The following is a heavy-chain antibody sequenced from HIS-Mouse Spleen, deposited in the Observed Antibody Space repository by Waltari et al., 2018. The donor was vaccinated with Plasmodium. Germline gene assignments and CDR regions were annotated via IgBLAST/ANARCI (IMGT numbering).Heavy chain of an antibody. CDR2: NYYIGST. Sequence: QVQLQESGPGLVKPSETLSLTCTVSGGSISCYYWSWIRQPPGKGRAWIGFNYYIGSTNYNPSRKRRVTISVDTSKNQFSLKRSSVTAADTAVYYCARRGLGSDTYWYCDLWGRGTLVTVSS. CDR1: GGSISCYY. J-gene: IGHJ2*01. CDR3: ARRGLGSDTYWYCDL. V-gene: IGHV4-59*08. D-gene: IGHD7-27*01.